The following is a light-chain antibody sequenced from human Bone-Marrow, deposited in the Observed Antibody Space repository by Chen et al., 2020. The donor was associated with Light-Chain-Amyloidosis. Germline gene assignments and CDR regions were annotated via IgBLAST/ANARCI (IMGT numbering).Light chain of an antibody. CDR2: DDA. J-gene: IGLJ3*02. CDR1: NSGREG. V-gene: IGLV3-21*02. Sequence: SYVLTHPPSLSVAPGPTARITCGGNNSGREGVHWYQQKPGQAPGLVVYDDADRPSGIPQRFSGSNSGNTATLTVSRVEAGDEADYFCQVWDSSSDQVLFGGGTKLTVL. CDR3: QVWDSSSDQVL.